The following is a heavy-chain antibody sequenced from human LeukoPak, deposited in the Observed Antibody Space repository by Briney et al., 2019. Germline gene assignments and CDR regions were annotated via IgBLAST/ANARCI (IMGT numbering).Heavy chain of an antibody. Sequence: GASLRLSCAASGYTFTSYGISWVRQAPGQGLEWVGCISAYNGNTNYAQKLQGRVTMTTDTSTSTAYMELRSLRSDDTAVYYCARDHGGYIHHFDYWGQGTLVTVSS. J-gene: IGHJ4*02. CDR2: ISAYNGNT. CDR3: ARDHGGYIHHFDY. D-gene: IGHD3-16*02. V-gene: IGHV1-18*01. CDR1: GYTFTSYG.